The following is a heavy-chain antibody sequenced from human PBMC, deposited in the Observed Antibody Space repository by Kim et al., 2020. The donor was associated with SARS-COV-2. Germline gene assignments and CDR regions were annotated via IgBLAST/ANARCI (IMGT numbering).Heavy chain of an antibody. J-gene: IGHJ6*01. Sequence: SETLSLTCTVSGGSISSSSYYWGWIRQPPGKGLEWIGSIYYSGSTYYNPSLKSRVTISVDTSKNQFSLKLSSVTAADTAVYYCARDQIEYSSSYGMDVWG. CDR2: IYYSGST. CDR1: GGSISSSSYY. V-gene: IGHV4-39*07. CDR3: ARDQIEYSSSYGMDV. D-gene: IGHD6-6*01.